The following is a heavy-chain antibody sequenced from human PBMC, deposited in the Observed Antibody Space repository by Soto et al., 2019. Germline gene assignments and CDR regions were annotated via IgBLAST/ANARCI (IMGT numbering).Heavy chain of an antibody. CDR1: GFTFSSYA. CDR2: ISGSGGST. J-gene: IGHJ5*02. D-gene: IGHD3-16*02. Sequence: PGGSLRLSCAASGFTFSSYAMSWVRQAPGKGLEWVSAISGSGGSTYYADSVKGRFTISRDNSKNTLYLQMNSLRAEDTAVYYCAKGKTFGGVIVPDWFDPWGQGTLVTVSS. V-gene: IGHV3-23*01. CDR3: AKGKTFGGVIVPDWFDP.